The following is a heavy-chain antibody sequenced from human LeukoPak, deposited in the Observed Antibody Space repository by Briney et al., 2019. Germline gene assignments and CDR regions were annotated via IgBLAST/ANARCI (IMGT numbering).Heavy chain of an antibody. CDR1: GFSFSNYW. CDR3: ARDYTGYFP. Sequence: PGGSLRLSCTASGFSFSNYWMSWVRQAPGKGLEWVANIKTDESEKYYVDSVKGRFTISRDNAKNSLYLQMNSLRAEDTAVYYCARDYTGYFPWGQGTLVIVSS. V-gene: IGHV3-7*03. CDR2: IKTDESEK. D-gene: IGHD3-9*01. J-gene: IGHJ5*02.